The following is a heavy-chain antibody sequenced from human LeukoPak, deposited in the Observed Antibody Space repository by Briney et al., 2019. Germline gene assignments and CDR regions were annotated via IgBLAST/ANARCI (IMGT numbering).Heavy chain of an antibody. CDR3: ARDKGMYNWIEPPFDY. CDR1: GGTFSSYA. Sequence: ASVKVSCKASGGTFSSYAISWVRQAPGQGLEWMGGIVPIFGTANYAQRFQGRVTITADESTSTAYMELSSLRSEDTAVYYCARDKGMYNWIEPPFDYWGQGTLVTVSS. D-gene: IGHD1-20*01. J-gene: IGHJ4*02. CDR2: IVPIFGTA. V-gene: IGHV1-69*01.